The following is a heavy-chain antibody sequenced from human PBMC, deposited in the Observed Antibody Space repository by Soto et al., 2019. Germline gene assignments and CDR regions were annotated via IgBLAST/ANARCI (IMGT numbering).Heavy chain of an antibody. CDR2: IWYDGSNK. Sequence: QVQLVESGGGVVQPGRSLRLSCAASGFTFSSYGMHWVRRAPGKGLEWVAVIWYDGSNKYYADSVKGRFTISRDNSKNTRYLQMNSLRAEDTAVYYCARGGDVVVVAATFDYWGQGTLVTVSS. D-gene: IGHD2-15*01. V-gene: IGHV3-33*01. J-gene: IGHJ4*02. CDR3: ARGGDVVVVAATFDY. CDR1: GFTFSSYG.